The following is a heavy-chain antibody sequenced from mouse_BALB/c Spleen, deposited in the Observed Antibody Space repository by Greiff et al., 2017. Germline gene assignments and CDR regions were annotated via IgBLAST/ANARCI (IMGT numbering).Heavy chain of an antibody. CDR1: GYAFTNYL. D-gene: IGHD1-1*01. Sequence: VKLQQSGAELVRPGTSVKVSCKASGYAFTNYLIEWVKQRPGQGLEWIGVINPGSGGTNYNEKFKGKATLTADKSSSTAYMQLSSLTSDDSAVYFCAREDGSSWYYFDYWGQGTTLTVSS. J-gene: IGHJ2*01. CDR3: AREDGSSWYYFDY. CDR2: INPGSGGT. V-gene: IGHV1-54*01.